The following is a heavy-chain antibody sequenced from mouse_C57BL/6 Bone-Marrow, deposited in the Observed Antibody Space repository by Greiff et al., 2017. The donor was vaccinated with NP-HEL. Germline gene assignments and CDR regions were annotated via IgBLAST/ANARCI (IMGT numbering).Heavy chain of an antibody. CDR1: GFSLTSYG. D-gene: IGHD1-1*01. V-gene: IGHV2-2*01. J-gene: IGHJ1*03. CDR3: ARDRYYGSSDLYWYFDV. Sequence: VKLQESGPGLVQPSQSLSITCTVSGFSLTSYGVHWVRQSPGKGLEWLGVIWSGGSTDYNAAFISRLSISKDNSKSQVFFKMNSLQADDTAIYYCARDRYYGSSDLYWYFDVWGTGTTVTVSS. CDR2: IWSGGST.